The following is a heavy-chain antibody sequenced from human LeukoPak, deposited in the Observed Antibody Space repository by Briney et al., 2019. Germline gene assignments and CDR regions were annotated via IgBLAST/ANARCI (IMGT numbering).Heavy chain of an antibody. V-gene: IGHV3-9*01. CDR1: GFTFDDYA. CDR3: AKDMGVIRSDAFDI. Sequence: GGSLRLSCAASGFTFDDYAMHWVRQAPGKGLEWVSGISWNSGSIGYADSVKGRFTISRDNAKNSLYLQMNSLRAEDTALYYCAKDMGVIRSDAFDIWGQGTMVTVSS. CDR2: ISWNSGSI. D-gene: IGHD2-21*01. J-gene: IGHJ3*02.